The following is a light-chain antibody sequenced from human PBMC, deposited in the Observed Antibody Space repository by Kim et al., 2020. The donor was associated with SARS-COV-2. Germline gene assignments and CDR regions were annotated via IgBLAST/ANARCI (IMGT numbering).Light chain of an antibody. J-gene: IGLJ3*02. V-gene: IGLV4-69*01. CDR3: QTWGTGIRV. Sequence: QPVLTQSHSASASLGASVKLTCTLSSGHSSYAIAWHQQQPEKGPRYLMKLNSDGSHSKGDGIPDRFSGSSSGAERYLTISSLQSEDEADYYCQTWGTGIRVFGGGTQLTVL. CDR1: SGHSSYA. CDR2: LNSDGSH.